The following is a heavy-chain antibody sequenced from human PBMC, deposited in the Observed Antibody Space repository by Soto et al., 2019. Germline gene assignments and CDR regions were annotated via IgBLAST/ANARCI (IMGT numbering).Heavy chain of an antibody. J-gene: IGHJ4*02. CDR3: ARPESSGWYMSWRFDY. CDR1: GGSISSSSYY. D-gene: IGHD6-19*01. CDR2: IYYSGST. Sequence: QLQLQESGPGLVKPSETLSLTCTVSGGSISSSSYYWGWIRQPPGKGLEWIGSIYYSGSTYYNPSLKSRVTISVDTSKNQFSLKLSSVTAADTAVYYCARPESSGWYMSWRFDYWGQGTLVTVSS. V-gene: IGHV4-39*01.